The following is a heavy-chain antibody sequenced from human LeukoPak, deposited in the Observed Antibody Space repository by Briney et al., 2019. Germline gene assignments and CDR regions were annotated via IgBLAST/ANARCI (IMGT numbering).Heavy chain of an antibody. V-gene: IGHV1-2*02. Sequence: ASVKVSCKASGYTFTGYYLHWVRQAPGQGLEWMGWINPNSGGTNYAQKFQGRVTMTRDSSISTAYMELSWLRSDDTAVYYCARGTYLHGSGSIPFEYWGQGALVSVSS. D-gene: IGHD3-10*01. CDR3: ARGTYLHGSGSIPFEY. J-gene: IGHJ4*02. CDR2: INPNSGGT. CDR1: GYTFTGYY.